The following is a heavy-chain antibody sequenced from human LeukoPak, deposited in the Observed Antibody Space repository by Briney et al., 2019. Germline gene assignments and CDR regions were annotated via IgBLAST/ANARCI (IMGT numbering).Heavy chain of an antibody. CDR2: IGTAGDT. J-gene: IGHJ4*02. Sequence: GGSLRLSCAASGFTFSSYDMHWVRQATGKGLEWVSAIGTAGDTYYPGSVKGRFTISRENAKNSLYLQMNSLRAGDTAVYYCARVRYYGSGSYFDYWGQGTLVTVSS. CDR1: GFTFSSYD. CDR3: ARVRYYGSGSYFDY. D-gene: IGHD3-10*01. V-gene: IGHV3-13*01.